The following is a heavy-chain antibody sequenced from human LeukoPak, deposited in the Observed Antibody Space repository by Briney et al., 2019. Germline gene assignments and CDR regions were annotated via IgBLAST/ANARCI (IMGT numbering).Heavy chain of an antibody. CDR3: ARETDQGYSSGWYY. D-gene: IGHD6-19*01. CDR2: MKQDGSEK. CDR1: GFTFSSYW. J-gene: IGHJ4*02. Sequence: GGSLRLSCAASGFTFSSYWMSWVRQAPGKGLEWVANMKQDGSEKYYVDSVKGRFTISRDNAKNSLYLQMNSLRAEDTAVYYCARETDQGYSSGWYYWGQGTLVTVSS. V-gene: IGHV3-7*01.